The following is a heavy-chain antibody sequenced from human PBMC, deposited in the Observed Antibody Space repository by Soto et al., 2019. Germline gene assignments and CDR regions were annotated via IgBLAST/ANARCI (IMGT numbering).Heavy chain of an antibody. CDR1: GYTSTSYD. CDR2: MNPNSGNT. CDR3: ARDNVVVPAAILGGNYYYGMDV. D-gene: IGHD2-2*02. J-gene: IGHJ6*02. V-gene: IGHV1-8*01. Sequence: ASVKVSCKASGYTSTSYDINWVRQATGQGLEWMGWMNPNSGNTGYAQKFQGRVTMTRNTSISTAYMELSSLRSEDTAVYYCARDNVVVPAAILGGNYYYGMDVWGQGTTVTVSS.